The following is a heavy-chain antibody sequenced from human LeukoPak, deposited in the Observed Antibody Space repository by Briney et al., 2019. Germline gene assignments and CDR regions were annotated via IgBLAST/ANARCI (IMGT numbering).Heavy chain of an antibody. Sequence: PSETLSLTCTVSGGSISSSSYYWGWIRQPPGKGLEWIGSIYYSGSTNYNPSLKSRVTISVDTSKNQFSLKLSSVTAADTAVYYCARSHRGSGSYHFDYWGQGTLVTVSS. CDR1: GGSISSSSYY. D-gene: IGHD3-10*01. CDR3: ARSHRGSGSYHFDY. V-gene: IGHV4-39*07. J-gene: IGHJ4*02. CDR2: IYYSGST.